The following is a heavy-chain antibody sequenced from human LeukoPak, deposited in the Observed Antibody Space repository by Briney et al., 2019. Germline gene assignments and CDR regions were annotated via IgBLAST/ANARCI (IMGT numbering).Heavy chain of an antibody. CDR3: ARDGPQGIDP. J-gene: IGHJ5*02. CDR2: IWYDGNNK. Sequence: GRSLRLSCAASGFRFSTYGMHWVRQAPGKGLEWVAVIWYDGNNKYYRDSVKGRFTISRDNSKNTLYLQMNSLRGEDTAVYYCARDGPQGIDPWGQGTLVTVSS. CDR1: GFRFSTYG. V-gene: IGHV3-33*01.